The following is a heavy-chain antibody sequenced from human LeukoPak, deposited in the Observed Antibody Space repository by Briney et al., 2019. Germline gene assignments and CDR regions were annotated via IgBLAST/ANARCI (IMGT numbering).Heavy chain of an antibody. Sequence: ASVKVSCKASGYTFTGYYMHWVRQAPGQGLEWMGWINPNSSGTNYAQKFQGRVTMTRDTSISTAYMELSRLRSDDTAVYYCASEYGSGSYHYYWGQGTLVTVSS. J-gene: IGHJ4*02. V-gene: IGHV1-2*02. CDR3: ASEYGSGSYHYY. CDR1: GYTFTGYY. CDR2: INPNSSGT. D-gene: IGHD3-10*01.